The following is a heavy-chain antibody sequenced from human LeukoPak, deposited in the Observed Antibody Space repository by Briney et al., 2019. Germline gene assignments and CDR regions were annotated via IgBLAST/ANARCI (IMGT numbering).Heavy chain of an antibody. Sequence: SQTLSLTCTVSGGSISSGDYYWSWIRQPPGKGLEWIGYIYYSGSTYYNPSLKSRVTISVDTSKNQFSLKLRSVTAADTAVYYCAREPMVRESGYYYYGMDVWGQGTTVTVSS. CDR3: AREPMVRESGYYYYGMDV. V-gene: IGHV4-30-4*01. J-gene: IGHJ6*02. D-gene: IGHD3-10*01. CDR2: IYYSGST. CDR1: GGSISSGDYY.